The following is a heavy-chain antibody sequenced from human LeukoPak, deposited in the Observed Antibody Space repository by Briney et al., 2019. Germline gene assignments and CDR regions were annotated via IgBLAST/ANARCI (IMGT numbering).Heavy chain of an antibody. CDR1: GFPFSSYS. J-gene: IGHJ4*02. CDR3: ARKNTTPSEDY. Sequence: PGGSLRLSCVASGFPFSSYSMNWVRQAPGKGLEWVSFISGSSSIIDYADSVKGRFTISRDNGKNSLFLHMNSLRAEDTAVYYCARKNTTPSEDYLGKGTLVNVSS. CDR2: ISGSSSII. D-gene: IGHD2/OR15-2a*01. V-gene: IGHV3-48*01.